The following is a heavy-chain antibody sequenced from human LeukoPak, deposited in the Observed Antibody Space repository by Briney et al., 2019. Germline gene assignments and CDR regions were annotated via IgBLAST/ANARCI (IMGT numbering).Heavy chain of an antibody. Sequence: KSGGSLRLSCAASGFTFSSSAMNWVRQAPGKGLEWVSSISSSSSYIYYADSVKGRFTISRDNAKNSLYLQMNSLRAEDTAVYYCAREDGVVVVPAADYWGQGTLVTVSS. CDR2: ISSSSSYI. D-gene: IGHD2-2*01. J-gene: IGHJ4*02. CDR1: GFTFSSSA. V-gene: IGHV3-21*01. CDR3: AREDGVVVVPAADY.